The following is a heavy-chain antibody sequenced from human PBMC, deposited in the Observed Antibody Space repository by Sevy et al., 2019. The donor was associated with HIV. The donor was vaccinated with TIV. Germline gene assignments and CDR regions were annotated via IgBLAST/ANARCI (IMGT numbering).Heavy chain of an antibody. CDR2: IYCDDDK. V-gene: IGHV2-5*02. Sequence: SGPTLVKPTQTLTLTCTFFGFSLTTSGAGVGWIRQSPGKALEWLAVIYCDDDKRYSPSLKSRLTITKDTSKNQVVLTVTNIGPVDTATYYCARAGRDGREGYNYDSWGQGTLVTVSS. CDR1: GFSLTTSGAG. D-gene: IGHD5-12*01. J-gene: IGHJ5*01. CDR3: ARAGRDGREGYNYDS.